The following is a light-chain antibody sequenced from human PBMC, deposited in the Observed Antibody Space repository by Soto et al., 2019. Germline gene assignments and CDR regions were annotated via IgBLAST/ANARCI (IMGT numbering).Light chain of an antibody. Sequence: DIVMTQSPDSLAVSLGERATINCKSSQNILYSPNNKNYLAWYQQKPGQPPKLLTYWASTRQSGVPDRFSGSGSETDFTLTIIRVQSEDVAVYYCLQYYNSYTFGQGTKLEI. CDR1: QNILYSPNNKNY. CDR3: LQYYNSYT. J-gene: IGKJ2*01. V-gene: IGKV4-1*01. CDR2: WAS.